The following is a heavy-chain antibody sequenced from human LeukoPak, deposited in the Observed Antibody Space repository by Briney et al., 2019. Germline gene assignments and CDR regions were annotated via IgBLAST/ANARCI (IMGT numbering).Heavy chain of an antibody. D-gene: IGHD2-2*01. V-gene: IGHV1-2*02. J-gene: IGHJ5*02. Sequence: ASVKVSCKASGYTFTGYYMHWVRQAPGQGLEWMGWINPNSGGTNYAQKFQGRVTMTRDTSISTAYMELSRLRSDDTAVYYCARDPSSTSNWFDPWGQGTLVTVSS. CDR1: GYTFTGYY. CDR3: ARDPSSTSNWFDP. CDR2: INPNSGGT.